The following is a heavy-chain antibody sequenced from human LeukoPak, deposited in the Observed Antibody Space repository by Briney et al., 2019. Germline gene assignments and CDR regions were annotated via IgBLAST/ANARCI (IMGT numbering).Heavy chain of an antibody. CDR2: IYTSGST. Sequence: PSETLSLTCTVSGGSISSYYWSWIRQPAGKGLEWIGRIYTSGSTNYNPSLKSRVTMSVDTSKNQFSLKLSSVTAADTAVYYCARDGFGIDTKLNYYYGMDVWGQGTTVTVSS. CDR3: ARDGFGIDTKLNYYYGMDV. CDR1: GGSISSYY. J-gene: IGHJ6*02. V-gene: IGHV4-4*07. D-gene: IGHD3-10*01.